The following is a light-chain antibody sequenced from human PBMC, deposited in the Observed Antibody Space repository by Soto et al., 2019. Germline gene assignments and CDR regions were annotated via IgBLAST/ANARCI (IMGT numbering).Light chain of an antibody. V-gene: IGLV2-14*01. CDR1: SSDVGGYNY. Sequence: QSVLTQPASVSGSPGQSITISCTGTSSDVGGYNYVSWYQQHPGKAPKLMIYAVSNRPSGVSHRFSGSKSGNTASLTLSGLQAEDEADYYCSSYTSSSTLPYVFGTGTKLNVL. CDR2: AVS. CDR3: SSYTSSSTLPYV. J-gene: IGLJ1*01.